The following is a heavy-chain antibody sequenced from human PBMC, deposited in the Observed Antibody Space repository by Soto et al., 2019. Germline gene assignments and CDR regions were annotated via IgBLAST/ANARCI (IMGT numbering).Heavy chain of an antibody. CDR2: IKQDGSEK. J-gene: IGHJ3*02. V-gene: IGHV3-7*04. CDR1: GFSFSSYW. D-gene: IGHD2-15*01. CDR3: ARDGRYCSGGRCYSVVGAFDI. Sequence: EVQLVESGGGLVQPGGSLRLSCAVSGFSFSSYWMTWVRQAPGKGLEWVANIKQDGSEKYYVDSVKGRFTISRDNGKNSLYLQMNILRAEDTAVYYCARDGRYCSGGRCYSVVGAFDIWGQGTMVTVSS.